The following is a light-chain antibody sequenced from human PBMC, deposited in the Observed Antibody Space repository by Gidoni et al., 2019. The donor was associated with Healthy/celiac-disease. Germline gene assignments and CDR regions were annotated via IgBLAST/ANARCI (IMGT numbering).Light chain of an antibody. J-gene: IGKJ2*01. V-gene: IGKV2-28*01. Sequence: TQSPLSLPVTPGEPASISCRSSQSLLHSNGYNYSDWYLQKPGQSPQLLIYLGSNRASGVPDRFSGSGSGTAFTLKISRVEAEDVGVYYCMQALQTPRTFGQGTKLEIK. CDR2: LGS. CDR3: MQALQTPRT. CDR1: QSLLHSNGYNY.